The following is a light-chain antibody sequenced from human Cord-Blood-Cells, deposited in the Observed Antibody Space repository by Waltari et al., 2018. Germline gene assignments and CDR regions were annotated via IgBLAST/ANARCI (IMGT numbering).Light chain of an antibody. CDR1: SSDVGGYNY. Sequence: QSALTQPASVSGSPGQSITISCTGTSSDVGGYNYVSWYHPHPGKAPKLICYNVSNRPSGVSNRFSGSKSGNTAALTISGLQAEDEADYYCSSYTSSSTLEFGGGTKLTVL. J-gene: IGLJ3*02. CDR2: NVS. CDR3: SSYTSSSTLE. V-gene: IGLV2-14*01.